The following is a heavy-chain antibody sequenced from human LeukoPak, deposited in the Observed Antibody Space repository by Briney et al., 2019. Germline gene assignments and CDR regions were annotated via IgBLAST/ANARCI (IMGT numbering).Heavy chain of an antibody. J-gene: IGHJ6*02. Sequence: SETLSLTCTVSGGSISSYYWSWIRQPPGKGLGWIGYIYYSGSTNYNPSLKSRVTISVDTSKNQFSLKLSSVTAADTAVYYCARDRRDYYDSSGYSYYYGMDVWGLGTTVTVSS. D-gene: IGHD3-22*01. CDR1: GGSISSYY. CDR2: IYYSGST. CDR3: ARDRRDYYDSSGYSYYYGMDV. V-gene: IGHV4-59*01.